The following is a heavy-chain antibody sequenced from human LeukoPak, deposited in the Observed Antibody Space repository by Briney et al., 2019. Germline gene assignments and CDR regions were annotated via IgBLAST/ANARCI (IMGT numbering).Heavy chain of an antibody. CDR3: ARQNYDSGGYYGYYFDY. V-gene: IGHV4-39*01. J-gene: IGHJ4*02. CDR1: GGSISSGSYY. Sequence: SETLSLTCTVSGGSISSGSYYWGWIRQPPGKGLEWIGSIYYSGSTYYNPSLKSRVTISVDTSKNQFSLKLSSVTAADTAVYYCARQNYDSGGYYGYYFDYWGQGTLVTVSS. D-gene: IGHD3-22*01. CDR2: IYYSGST.